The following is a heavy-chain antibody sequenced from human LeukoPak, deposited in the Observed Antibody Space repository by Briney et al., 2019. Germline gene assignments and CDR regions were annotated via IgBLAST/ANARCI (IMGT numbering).Heavy chain of an antibody. D-gene: IGHD3-22*01. Sequence: ASVKVSCKASGHTFTGYYMHWVRQAPGQGLEWMGRINPNSGGTNYAQKFQGRVTMTRDTSISTAYMELSRLRSDDTAVYYCAGAEIYYDSSGYYFYWGQGTLVTVSS. J-gene: IGHJ4*02. V-gene: IGHV1-2*06. CDR2: INPNSGGT. CDR3: AGAEIYYDSSGYYFY. CDR1: GHTFTGYY.